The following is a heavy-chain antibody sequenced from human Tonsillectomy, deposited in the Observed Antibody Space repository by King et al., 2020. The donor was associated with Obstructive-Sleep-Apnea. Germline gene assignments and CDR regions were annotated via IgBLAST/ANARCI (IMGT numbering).Heavy chain of an antibody. CDR3: ARALGSRRYYFDY. CDR2: IYYSWST. Sequence: LQLQESGPGLVKPSETLSLTCTVSGGSISSSSYYWGWIRQPPGKGLEWIGSIYYSWSTYYNPSPKSRVTISVDTSKNQFSLKLSSVTAADTAVYYCARALGSRRYYFDYWGQGTLVTVSS. J-gene: IGHJ4*02. V-gene: IGHV4-39*07. CDR1: GGSISSSSYY.